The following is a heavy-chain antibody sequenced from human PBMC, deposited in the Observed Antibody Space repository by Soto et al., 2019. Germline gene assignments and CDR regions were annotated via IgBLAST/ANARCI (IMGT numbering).Heavy chain of an antibody. CDR1: GYSFTRYG. Sequence: ASVKVSCKASGYSFTRYGIGWVWQAPGQGLEWMGWIRPYKGRKNYDKKVKGRGVMTTDISTNTVYLDLWSLGSDDTAMYYCGRCRTDSYAMVVWG. J-gene: IGHJ6*02. V-gene: IGHV1-18*01. CDR3: GRCRTDSYAMVV. CDR2: IRPYKGRK. D-gene: IGHD2-8*02.